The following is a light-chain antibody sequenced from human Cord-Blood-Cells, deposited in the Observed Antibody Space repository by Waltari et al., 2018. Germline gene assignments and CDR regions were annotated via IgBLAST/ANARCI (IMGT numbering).Light chain of an antibody. Sequence: DIVMTQSPDSLAVSLGEWATINCKSRPSVLYSSNNKNYLAWYQQKPGQTPKLLMYCASTLECGVPDRFSGSGSGTDFTLTISSLQAEDVAVYYCQQYYSTPPTFGQGTKVEIK. CDR3: QQYYSTPPT. CDR1: PSVLYSSNNKNY. J-gene: IGKJ1*01. CDR2: CAS. V-gene: IGKV4-1*01.